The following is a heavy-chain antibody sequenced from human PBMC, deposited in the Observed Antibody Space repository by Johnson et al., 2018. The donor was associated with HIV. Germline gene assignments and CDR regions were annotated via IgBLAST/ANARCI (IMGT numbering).Heavy chain of an antibody. CDR2: ISWNGDST. D-gene: IGHD3-22*01. Sequence: VLLVESGGGLVQPGGSLRLSCAASGFTFDDYAMHWVRQAPGKGLEWVSGISWNGDSTYYADSVKGRFTISRDNSKNTLYLQMNSLRAEDTAVYYCARDRYYDSSGSHAFDIWGQGTMVTVSS. V-gene: IGHV3-9*01. CDR3: ARDRYYDSSGSHAFDI. J-gene: IGHJ3*02. CDR1: GFTFDDYA.